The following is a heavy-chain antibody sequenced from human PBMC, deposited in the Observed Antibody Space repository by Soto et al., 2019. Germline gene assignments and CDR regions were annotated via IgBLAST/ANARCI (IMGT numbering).Heavy chain of an antibody. CDR3: AKELLLRYSGSYCFDY. CDR1: GFTFSSYG. Sequence: GGSLRLSCAASGFTFSSYGMHWVRQAPGKGLEWVAVISYDGSNKYYADSVKGRFTISRDNSKNTLYLQMNSLRAEDTAVYYCAKELLLRYSGSYCFDYWGQGTLVTVSS. D-gene: IGHD1-26*01. J-gene: IGHJ4*02. CDR2: ISYDGSNK. V-gene: IGHV3-30*18.